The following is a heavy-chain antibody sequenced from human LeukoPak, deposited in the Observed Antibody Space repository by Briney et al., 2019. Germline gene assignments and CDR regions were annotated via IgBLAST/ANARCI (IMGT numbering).Heavy chain of an antibody. CDR3: AKDMVYCDYESRRSAFDT. Sequence: GGPLTLSCGVCGLTFNYYAMSWLRQAPGKGVEGVSGNSDRGGSTYNACCVRGRSILSRDNSKNTLDLQMNSLRADDTAIYYCAKDMVYCDYESRRSAFDTWGQGTMVTVS. CDR2: NSDRGGST. CDR1: GLTFNYYA. V-gene: IGHV3-23*01. D-gene: IGHD4-17*01. J-gene: IGHJ3*02.